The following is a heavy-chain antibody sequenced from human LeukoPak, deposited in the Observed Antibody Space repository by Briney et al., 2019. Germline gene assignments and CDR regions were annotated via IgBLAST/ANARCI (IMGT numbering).Heavy chain of an antibody. D-gene: IGHD2/OR15-2a*01. CDR2: ISGNGGST. V-gene: IGHV3-23*01. J-gene: IGHJ3*01. Sequence: GGSLRLSCAASGFTFSTYDMSWVRQAPGKGLEWVSVISGNGGSTHYADSVKGRFTISRDNSKNTLYLQMNSLRAEDTGIYYCARAGYYGDDAFDLWGQGTMVTVSS. CDR1: GFTFSTYD. CDR3: ARAGYYGDDAFDL.